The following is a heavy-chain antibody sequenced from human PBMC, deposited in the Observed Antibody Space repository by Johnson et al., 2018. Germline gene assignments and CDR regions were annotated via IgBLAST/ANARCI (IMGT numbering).Heavy chain of an antibody. Sequence: VQLVESGGGLVKPGGSLRLSCAASGFTFSNAWMNWVRQAPGKGLEWVGRIKSKTDGGTTDYAAPVKGRFTISRDDSKKTLYLQMNSLKSEDTAVYYGTTVTPPWVSSGYYFDAFDIWGQGTMVTVSS. CDR3: TTVTPPWVSSGYYFDAFDI. J-gene: IGHJ3*02. D-gene: IGHD3-22*01. V-gene: IGHV3-15*07. CDR1: GFTFSNAW. CDR2: IKSKTDGGTT.